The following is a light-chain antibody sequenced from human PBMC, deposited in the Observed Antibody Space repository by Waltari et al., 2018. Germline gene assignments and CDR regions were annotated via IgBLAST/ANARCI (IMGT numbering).Light chain of an antibody. CDR3: QHYLRLPVT. CDR1: QSVTRA. CDR2: GAS. Sequence: EIVLTQSPGTLSLSPGESATLSCRTSQSVTRALAWYQQKPGQAPRLLIYGASNRATGSPDRFSGRGAGTDFSLTISSLEPEDFAVYYCQHYLRLPVTFGQGTKVEVK. V-gene: IGKV3-20*01. J-gene: IGKJ1*01.